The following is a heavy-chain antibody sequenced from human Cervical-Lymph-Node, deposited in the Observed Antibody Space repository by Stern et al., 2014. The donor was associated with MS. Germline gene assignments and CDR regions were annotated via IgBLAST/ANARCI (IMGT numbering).Heavy chain of an antibody. V-gene: IGHV2-70*01. Sequence: QDTLREAGPALVKPTQTLTLTCTFSGFSLTTSGMCVSWIRQPPGKALEWLAFIDWDDDKSYNTSLKTRLTISKDTSKNQVVLTMTNMDPVDTATYYCARFYSSSSFADAFDIWGQGTMVTVSS. D-gene: IGHD6-6*01. J-gene: IGHJ3*02. CDR2: IDWDDDK. CDR1: GFSLTTSGMC. CDR3: ARFYSSSSFADAFDI.